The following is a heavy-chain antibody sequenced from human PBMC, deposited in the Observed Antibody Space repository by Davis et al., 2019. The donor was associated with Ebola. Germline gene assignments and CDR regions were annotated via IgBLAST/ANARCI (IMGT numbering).Heavy chain of an antibody. J-gene: IGHJ6*03. CDR3: ARQSMTYYYYYMDV. CDR1: GGSFSGYY. Sequence: PGGSLRLSCAVYGGSFSGYYWSWIRQPPGKGLEWIGEINHSGSTNYNPSLKSRVTISVDTSKNQFSLKLSSVTAADTAVYYCARQSMTYYYYYMDVWGKGTTVTVSS. CDR2: INHSGST. V-gene: IGHV4-34*01.